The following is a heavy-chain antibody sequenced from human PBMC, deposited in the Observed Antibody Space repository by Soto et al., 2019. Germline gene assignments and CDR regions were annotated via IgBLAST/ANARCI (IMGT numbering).Heavy chain of an antibody. V-gene: IGHV4-30-4*01. CDR2: IYYSGST. Sequence: QVQLQESGPGLVKPSQTLSLTCTVSGGSISSGDYYWSWIRQPPGKGLEWIGYIYYSGSTYYNPSLKGRVTISVDTSKTQFSLKLSSVTAADTAVYYCARERPDGARLDPWGQGTLVTVSS. D-gene: IGHD6-6*01. CDR3: ARERPDGARLDP. J-gene: IGHJ5*02. CDR1: GGSISSGDYY.